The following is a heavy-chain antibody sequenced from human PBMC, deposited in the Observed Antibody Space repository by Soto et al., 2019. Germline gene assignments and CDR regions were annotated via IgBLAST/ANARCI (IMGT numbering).Heavy chain of an antibody. CDR2: IYYSGST. CDR1: GGSISGGAYY. CDR3: AREGLYYGDLR. D-gene: IGHD4-17*01. V-gene: IGHV4-30-4*01. Sequence: SETVTLTCTLSGGSISGGAYYSCWILQPPGKGLELIGYIYYSGSTYYNPSLKSRVTISVDTSKNQFSLKLGSVTAADTAVYYCAREGLYYGDLRWGQGTLVTVSS. J-gene: IGHJ4*02.